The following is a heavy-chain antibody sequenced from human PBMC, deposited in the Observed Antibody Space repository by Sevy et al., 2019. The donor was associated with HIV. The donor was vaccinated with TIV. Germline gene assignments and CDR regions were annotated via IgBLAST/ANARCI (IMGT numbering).Heavy chain of an antibody. CDR2: ISSSSSYI. CDR1: GFTFSSYS. V-gene: IGHV3-21*01. D-gene: IGHD5-18*01. J-gene: IGHJ4*02. Sequence: GGSPRLSCAASGFTFSSYSMNWVRQAPGKGLEWVSSISSSSSYIYYADSVKGRFTISRDNAKNSLYLQMNSLRAEDTAVYYCARVGYSYGYEDYWGQGTLVTVSS. CDR3: ARVGYSYGYEDY.